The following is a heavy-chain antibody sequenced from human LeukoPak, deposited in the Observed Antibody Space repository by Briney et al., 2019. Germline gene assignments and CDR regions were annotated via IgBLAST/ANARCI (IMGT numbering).Heavy chain of an antibody. CDR1: GGSFSGYY. CDR2: INHSGST. J-gene: IGHJ5*02. Sequence: SETLSLTCAVYGGSFSGYYWSWIRQPPGKGLEWIGEINHSGSTNYNPSLKSRVTLSVDTSKNQFSLKLSSVTAADTAVYYCARGRKLWFGESNWFDPWGQGTLVTVSS. D-gene: IGHD3-10*01. V-gene: IGHV4-34*01. CDR3: ARGRKLWFGESNWFDP.